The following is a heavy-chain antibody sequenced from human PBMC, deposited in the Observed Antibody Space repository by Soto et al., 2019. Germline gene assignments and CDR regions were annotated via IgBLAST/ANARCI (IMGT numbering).Heavy chain of an antibody. V-gene: IGHV3-23*01. Sequence: EVQLLESGGGLVQPGGSLRLSCAGSEFTFSSYAMSWVRHAPGKGLEWVSAISGSGGSTYYADSVKGRFTISRDNSKNTLYLQMNSLRAEDTAVYYCAKDTVGGGNAFDYWGQGTLVTVSS. CDR1: EFTFSSYA. D-gene: IGHD2-15*01. CDR3: AKDTVGGGNAFDY. CDR2: ISGSGGST. J-gene: IGHJ4*02.